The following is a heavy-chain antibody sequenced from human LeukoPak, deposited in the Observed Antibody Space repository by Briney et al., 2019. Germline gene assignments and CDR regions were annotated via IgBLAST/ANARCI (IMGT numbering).Heavy chain of an antibody. V-gene: IGHV3-74*01. CDR1: GLTFSSHR. Sequence: GGSLRLSCAASGLTFSSHRMHWVRQAPGKGLVWVSRITNDGSSTTYADSVKGRFTISRDNAKNMLYLQVNSLRAEDTAVYYCATDRGWRTSGYYLYYFEYWGQGTLVTYSS. CDR2: ITNDGSST. J-gene: IGHJ4*02. CDR3: ATDRGWRTSGYYLYYFEY. D-gene: IGHD3-3*01.